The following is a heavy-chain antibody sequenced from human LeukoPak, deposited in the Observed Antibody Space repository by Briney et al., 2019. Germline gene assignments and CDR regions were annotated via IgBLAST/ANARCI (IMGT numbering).Heavy chain of an antibody. J-gene: IGHJ3*02. D-gene: IGHD3-22*01. V-gene: IGHV3-21*04. CDR1: GFTFSGYS. CDR3: AKDRGRYYDSSGAFDI. CDR2: ISSASDFI. Sequence: GGSLRLSCAASGFTFSGYSMNWVRQAPGKGLEWVSSISSASDFIYYADSVKGRFTVSRDNAKNSLYLQMNGLRGDDTAFYYCAKDRGRYYDSSGAFDIWGQGTLVTVSS.